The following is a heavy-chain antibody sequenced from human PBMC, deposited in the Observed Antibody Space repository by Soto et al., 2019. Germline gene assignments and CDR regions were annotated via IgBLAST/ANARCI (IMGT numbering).Heavy chain of an antibody. CDR2: ISYDGSNK. V-gene: IGHV3-30-3*01. Sequence: QVPLVESGGGVVKPGRSLSLSCAASGFTFSSYAMHWVRQAPGKRLEWVAVISYDGSNKYYADSVKGRFTISRDNSKNTLYLQMNSLSAEHTVVYYCARAMVEPRCYSGYDCAPRFGPWGQGTLVTVSS. J-gene: IGHJ5*02. CDR3: ARAMVEPRCYSGYDCAPRFGP. D-gene: IGHD5-12*01. CDR1: GFTFSSYA.